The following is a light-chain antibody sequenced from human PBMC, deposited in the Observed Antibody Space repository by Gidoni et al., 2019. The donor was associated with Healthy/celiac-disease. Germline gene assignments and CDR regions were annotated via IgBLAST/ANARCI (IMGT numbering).Light chain of an antibody. J-gene: IGKJ3*01. Sequence: DIQMTQSPSSLSASVGDRVTITGRASQSISSHLNWYQQKPGKAPKLLIYAASSLQSGVPSRLSGSGSGTDFTLTISSLQPEDFATYYCQQSYSTPFTFGPGTKVDIK. V-gene: IGKV1-39*01. CDR2: AAS. CDR3: QQSYSTPFT. CDR1: QSISSH.